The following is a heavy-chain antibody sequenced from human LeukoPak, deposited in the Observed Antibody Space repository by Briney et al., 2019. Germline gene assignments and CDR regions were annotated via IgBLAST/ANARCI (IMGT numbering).Heavy chain of an antibody. CDR3: ARDRTTIFGALYYYGMDV. CDR2: ISAYNGNT. D-gene: IGHD3-3*01. Sequence: ASVKVSCEASGYTFTSYGISWVRQAPGQGLEWMGRISAYNGNTNYAQKLQGRVTMTTDTSTSTAYMELRSLRSDDTAVYYCARDRTTIFGALYYYGMDVWGQGTTVTVSS. V-gene: IGHV1-18*01. CDR1: GYTFTSYG. J-gene: IGHJ6*02.